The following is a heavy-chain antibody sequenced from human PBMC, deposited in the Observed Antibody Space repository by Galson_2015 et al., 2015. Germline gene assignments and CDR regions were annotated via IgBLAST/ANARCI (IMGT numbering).Heavy chain of an antibody. V-gene: IGHV1-18*01. D-gene: IGHD4-17*01. Sequence: SVKVSCKASGYTFTSYGISWVRQVPGQGLEWMGWISAYNGNTNCAQRLQGRVTMTTDTSTSTAYMELRSLRSDDTAVYYCARWGYGDYVPFDYWGQGTLVTVSS. CDR3: ARWGYGDYVPFDY. CDR1: GYTFTSYG. CDR2: ISAYNGNT. J-gene: IGHJ4*02.